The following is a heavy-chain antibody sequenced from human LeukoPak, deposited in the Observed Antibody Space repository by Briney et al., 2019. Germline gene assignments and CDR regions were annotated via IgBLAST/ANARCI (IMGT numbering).Heavy chain of an antibody. Sequence: GASVKVSCKASGYTFTSYDINWVRQATGQGLEWMGWMNPNSGNTGYAQKFQGRVTMTRNTSISTAYMELSSLRSEDTAVYYCAPLRGLGPLPSSYYYYYGMDVWGQGTTVTVSS. J-gene: IGHJ6*02. D-gene: IGHD3-10*01. V-gene: IGHV1-8*01. CDR2: MNPNSGNT. CDR1: GYTFTSYD. CDR3: APLRGLGPLPSSYYYYYGMDV.